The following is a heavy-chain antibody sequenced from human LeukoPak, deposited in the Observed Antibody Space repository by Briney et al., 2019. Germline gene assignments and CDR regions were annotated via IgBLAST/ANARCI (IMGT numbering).Heavy chain of an antibody. V-gene: IGHV3-21*01. CDR3: ARVTPSPAAGTDY. J-gene: IGHJ4*02. CDR1: GFTFSSYS. Sequence: GGSLRLPCAASGFTFSSYSMNWVRQAPGKGLEWVSSISSSSSYIYYADSVKGRSTISRDNAKSSLYLQMNSLRAEDTAVYYCARVTPSPAAGTDYWGQGTLVTVSS. CDR2: ISSSSSYI. D-gene: IGHD6-13*01.